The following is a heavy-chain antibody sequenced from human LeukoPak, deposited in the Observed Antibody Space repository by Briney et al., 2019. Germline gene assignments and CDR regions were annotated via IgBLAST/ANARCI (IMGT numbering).Heavy chain of an antibody. J-gene: IGHJ4*01. Sequence: ASVKVSCKASGYTFTSYDINWVRQAPGQGLEWMGWISPFNGNTNYAEKFRARVTMTTDASTSTVAMELRSLRYDDTGIYYCARGSLGWGSEPEYFDYWGQGTLVTVSS. CDR3: ARGSLGWGSEPEYFDY. D-gene: IGHD1-14*01. CDR2: ISPFNGNT. V-gene: IGHV1-18*01. CDR1: GYTFTSYD.